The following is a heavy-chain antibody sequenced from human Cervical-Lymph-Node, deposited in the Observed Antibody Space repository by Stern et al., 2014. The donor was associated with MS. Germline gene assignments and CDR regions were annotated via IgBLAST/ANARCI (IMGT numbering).Heavy chain of an antibody. CDR1: GYTLSEIS. J-gene: IGHJ6*02. CDR2: FDPELGEA. Sequence: VQLVQSGAEVKKPGASVKVSCKGSGYTLSEISMHWVRQAPGQGLEWMGGFDPELGEARYAQKCQGRVTMAEDRSTDTAYMELSSLRSEDTAVYYCATHRGRVTYYYGMDVWGQGTTVTVSS. CDR3: ATHRGRVTYYYGMDV. V-gene: IGHV1-24*01. D-gene: IGHD2-21*02.